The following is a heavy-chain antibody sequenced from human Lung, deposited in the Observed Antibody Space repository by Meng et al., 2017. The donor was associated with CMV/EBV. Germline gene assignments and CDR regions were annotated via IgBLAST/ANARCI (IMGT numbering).Heavy chain of an antibody. J-gene: IGHJ5*02. Sequence: ASVKVSCKASGYTFTGYYMHWVRQAPGQGLEWMGWINPNSGGTNYAQKFQGRVTMTRDTSISTAYMELSRLRFDDTAVYYCARVDCSSTSCYLLDGWFDPWGQGTLVTVSS. D-gene: IGHD2-2*01. V-gene: IGHV1-2*02. CDR1: GYTFTGYY. CDR3: ARVDCSSTSCYLLDGWFDP. CDR2: INPNSGGT.